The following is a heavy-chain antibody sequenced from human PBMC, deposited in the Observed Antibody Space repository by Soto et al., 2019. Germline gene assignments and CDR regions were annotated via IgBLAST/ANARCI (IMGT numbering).Heavy chain of an antibody. CDR2: IYYAGST. J-gene: IGHJ4*02. D-gene: IGHD1-26*01. Sequence: TSETLSLTCTVADGSISNYYWSWIRKPPGRGLEWIGFIYYAGSTKYNPSLNSRVTISVDTSKNQFSLTVTPVTAADTAVYYCASRIVTRKVLDFRVKGSLAPVS. CDR1: DGSISNYY. CDR3: ASRIVTRKVLDF. V-gene: IGHV4-59*08.